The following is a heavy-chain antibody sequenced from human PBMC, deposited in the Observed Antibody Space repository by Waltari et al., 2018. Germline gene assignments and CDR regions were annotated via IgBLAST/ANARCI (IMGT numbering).Heavy chain of an antibody. CDR3: ARASYGSGSSWFDP. CDR1: GGSISTHF. J-gene: IGHJ5*02. V-gene: IGHV4-59*11. D-gene: IGHD3-10*01. Sequence: QVQLQESGPGLVKPSETLSLICSISGGSISTHFGGWIRQPPGKPLAWIGNSYSSGSTNYNPSLTSRVTISLDMSKHQFSLKLRSVSAADRAVYYCARASYGSGSSWFDPWGQGNLVTVSS. CDR2: SYSSGST.